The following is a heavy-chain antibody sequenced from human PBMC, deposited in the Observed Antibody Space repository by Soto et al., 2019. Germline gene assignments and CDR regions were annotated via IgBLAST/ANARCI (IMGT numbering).Heavy chain of an antibody. CDR2: INPDSGAA. D-gene: IGHD3-16*01. CDR1: GYSFTGYY. V-gene: IGHV1-2*02. Sequence: HLVQSGAEVKRPGASLKVSCKASGYSFTGYYIHWVRQAPGQGLEWMGWINPDSGAAYYAQILQGRVTLTSDTPMSAASMDLDSLTSDNTAVYYCASGDYGTGRYAFPDFDYGGQGSLFMVSS. J-gene: IGHJ4*02. CDR3: ASGDYGTGRYAFPDFDY.